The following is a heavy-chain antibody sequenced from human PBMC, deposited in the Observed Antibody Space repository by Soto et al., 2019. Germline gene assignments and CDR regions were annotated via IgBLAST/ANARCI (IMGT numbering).Heavy chain of an antibody. D-gene: IGHD3-3*01. J-gene: IGHJ4*02. CDR3: AHRVLRTVFGLVTTTAIYFDF. Sequence: QITLNESGPTQVKPRQTLTLTCTFSGFSLTTSGVGVGWIRQSPGKAPAWLALIYWDDDKRYSQSLKSRLTITKNTSKNQVVLTMDDLDPADTATYYCAHRVLRTVFGLVTTTAIYFDFWGQGTPVAVSS. CDR2: IYWDDDK. V-gene: IGHV2-5*02. CDR1: GFSLTTSGVG.